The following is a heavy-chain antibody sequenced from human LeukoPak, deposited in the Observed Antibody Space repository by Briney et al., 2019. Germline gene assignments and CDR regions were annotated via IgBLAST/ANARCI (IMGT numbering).Heavy chain of an antibody. J-gene: IGHJ5*02. CDR2: IYHSGST. D-gene: IGHD3-3*01. Sequence: SETLSLTCTISGGSVNSGGYYWSWIRQSPGKGLEWIGYIYHSGSTNYNPSLKSRVTISVDRFKIHFSLKLKSVTAADTAVYYCARGFWSGYYNSNWFDPWGQGTLVTVSS. CDR3: ARGFWSGYYNSNWFDP. CDR1: GGSVNSGGYY. V-gene: IGHV4-30-2*06.